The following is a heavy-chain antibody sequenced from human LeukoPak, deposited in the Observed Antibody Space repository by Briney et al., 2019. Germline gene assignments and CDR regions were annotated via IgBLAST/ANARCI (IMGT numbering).Heavy chain of an antibody. CDR3: ARDPVGIVVVPALDY. CDR2: ISYDGSNK. Sequence: GSLRLSCAASGFTFSSYAMHWVRQAPGKGLEWAAVISYDGSNKYYADSVKGRFTISRDNSKNTLYLQMNSPRAEDTAVYYCARDPVGIVVVPALDYWGQGTLVTVSS. CDR1: GFTFSSYA. J-gene: IGHJ4*02. D-gene: IGHD2-2*03. V-gene: IGHV3-30-3*01.